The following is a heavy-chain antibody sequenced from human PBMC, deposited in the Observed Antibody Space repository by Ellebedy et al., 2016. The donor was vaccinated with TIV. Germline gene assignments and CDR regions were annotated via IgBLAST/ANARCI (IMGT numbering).Heavy chain of an antibody. V-gene: IGHV3-30*01. CDR3: ANTMDHSTFNY. D-gene: IGHD3-10*01. J-gene: IGHJ4*02. Sequence: GGSLRLSCAASGFTFSSYAMHWVRQAPGKGLEWVAVISYDGSNKYYADSVKGRFTISRDNSKNTLYLQMNSLRAEDTAVYYCANTMDHSTFNYWGQGTLVTVSS. CDR2: ISYDGSNK. CDR1: GFTFSSYA.